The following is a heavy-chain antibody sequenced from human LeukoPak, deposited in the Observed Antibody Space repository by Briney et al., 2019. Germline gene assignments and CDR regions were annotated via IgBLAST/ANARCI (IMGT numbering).Heavy chain of an antibody. J-gene: IGHJ4*02. V-gene: IGHV3-33*06. CDR1: GFTFSSYG. D-gene: IGHD5-18*01. CDR3: AKAKRGYSYGS. CDR2: IWYDGRNK. Sequence: PGRSLRLSCAASGFTFSSYGMHWVRQAPGKGLEWVAVIWYDGRNKYYADSVKGRFTISRDNSKNTLYLQMNSLRAEDTAVYYCAKAKRGYSYGSWGQGTLVTVSS.